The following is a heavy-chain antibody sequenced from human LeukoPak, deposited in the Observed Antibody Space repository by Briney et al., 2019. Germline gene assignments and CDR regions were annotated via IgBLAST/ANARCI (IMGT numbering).Heavy chain of an antibody. CDR2: ISSSSSYI. V-gene: IGHV3-21*01. Sequence: GGSLRLSCAASGFTSSSYSMNWVRQAPGKGLEWVSSISSSSSYIYYADSVKGRFTISRDNAKNSLYLQMNSPRAEDTAVYYCARDEGIVVVPAASRAFDIWGQGTMVTVSS. CDR1: GFTSSSYS. J-gene: IGHJ3*02. CDR3: ARDEGIVVVPAASRAFDI. D-gene: IGHD2-2*01.